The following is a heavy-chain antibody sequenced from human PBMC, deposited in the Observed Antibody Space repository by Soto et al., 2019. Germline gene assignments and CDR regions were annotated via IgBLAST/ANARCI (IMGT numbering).Heavy chain of an antibody. CDR3: ATAEVDY. Sequence: GGSLRLSCAASGFTFRNHWMHWVRRAPGKGPEWVSRMNSDGSIINYKDSVKGRFTVSRDNAKNTLYLQMNSLRVEDTAVYYCATAEVDYWGPGTLVTVSS. V-gene: IGHV3-74*01. CDR1: GFTFRNHW. J-gene: IGHJ4*02. CDR2: MNSDGSII.